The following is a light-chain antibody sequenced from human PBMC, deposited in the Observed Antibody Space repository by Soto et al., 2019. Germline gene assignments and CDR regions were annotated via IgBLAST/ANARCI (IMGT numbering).Light chain of an antibody. CDR2: DNN. V-gene: IGLV1-40*01. CDR3: QSYDSSLSGVV. J-gene: IGLJ2*01. Sequence: QPVLTQPPSVSGAPGQRVTFSCTGSSSNIGASYDVNWYQQLPGTAPKLLIFDNNNRPSGVPDRFSGSKSGTSASLAITGLQAEDEADYYCQSYDSSLSGVVFGGGTKLTVL. CDR1: SSNIGASYD.